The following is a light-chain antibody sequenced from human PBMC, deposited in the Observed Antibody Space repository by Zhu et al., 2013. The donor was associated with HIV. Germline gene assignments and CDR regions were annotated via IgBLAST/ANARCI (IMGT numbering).Light chain of an antibody. CDR3: AGWDDSLNGPV. Sequence: QSVLTQPPSASGTPGQRVTISCSGSRSNIGSNAIHWYQQFPGTAPKLLIYSNNQRPSGVPDRISGSKSGSSASLAISGLQSEDEADYYCAGWDDSLNGPVFGGGTKLTVL. J-gene: IGLJ2*01. V-gene: IGLV1-44*01. CDR1: RSNIGSNA. CDR2: SNN.